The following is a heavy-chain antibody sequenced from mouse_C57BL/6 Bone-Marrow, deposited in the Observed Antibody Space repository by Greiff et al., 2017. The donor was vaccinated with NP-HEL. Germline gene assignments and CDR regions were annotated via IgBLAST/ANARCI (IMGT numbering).Heavy chain of an antibody. CDR2: IYPGSGST. D-gene: IGHD2-3*01. V-gene: IGHV1-55*01. J-gene: IGHJ1*03. CDR3: ARLGGYYEYFDV. CDR1: GYTFTSYW. Sequence: QVQLQQPGAELVKPGASVKMSCKASGYTFTSYWITWVKQRPGQGLEWIGDIYPGSGSTTYNEKFKSKATLTVDTSSSTAYMQLSSLTSEDSAVYYCARLGGYYEYFDVWGTGTTVTVSS.